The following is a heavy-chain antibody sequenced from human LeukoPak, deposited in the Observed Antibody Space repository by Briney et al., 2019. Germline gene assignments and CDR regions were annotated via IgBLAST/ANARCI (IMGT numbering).Heavy chain of an antibody. Sequence: ASVKVLCKASGYTFTSYGNSWVRQDPGQGLEWMGWIIAYNGNTNYEQKLQGRVTMTTDTSTSTAYMELRSLRSDDTAVYYCARDYYDSSGYYSSFDYWGQGTLVTVSS. CDR1: GYTFTSYG. D-gene: IGHD3-22*01. J-gene: IGHJ4*02. V-gene: IGHV1-18*01. CDR3: ARDYYDSSGYYSSFDY. CDR2: IIAYNGNT.